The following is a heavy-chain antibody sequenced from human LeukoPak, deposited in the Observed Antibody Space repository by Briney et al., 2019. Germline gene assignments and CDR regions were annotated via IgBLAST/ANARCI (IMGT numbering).Heavy chain of an antibody. CDR2: IIPILGIT. CDR3: ARDVDMITFGGVIVTDY. J-gene: IGHJ4*02. Sequence: ASVKVSCKASGGTFSSYAISWVRQAPGQGLEWMGRIIPILGITNYAHKFQGRRTITADKSTSTGYMELSSLRCEDTAVYYCARDVDMITFGGVIVTDYWGQGTLVTVSS. V-gene: IGHV1-69*04. CDR1: GGTFSSYA. D-gene: IGHD3-16*02.